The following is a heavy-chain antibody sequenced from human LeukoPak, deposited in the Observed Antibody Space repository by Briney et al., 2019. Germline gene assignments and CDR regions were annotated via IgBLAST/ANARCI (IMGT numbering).Heavy chain of an antibody. Sequence: SETLSLTCAVYGGSFSGYYWSWIRQPPGKGLEWIGEINHSGSTNYNPSLKSRVTISVDTSKNQFSLKLSSVTAADTAVYYCAREQPPYYGSRNYFDYWGQGTLVTVSS. V-gene: IGHV4-34*01. J-gene: IGHJ4*02. CDR1: GGSFSGYY. CDR3: AREQPPYYGSRNYFDY. D-gene: IGHD3-10*01. CDR2: INHSGST.